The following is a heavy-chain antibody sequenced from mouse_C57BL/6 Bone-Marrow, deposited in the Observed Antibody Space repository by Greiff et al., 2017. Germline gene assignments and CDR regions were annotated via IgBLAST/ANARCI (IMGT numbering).Heavy chain of an antibody. D-gene: IGHD2-2*01. J-gene: IGHJ4*01. Sequence: EVQLVESGGGLVKPGGSLKLSCAASGFTFSDYGMHWVRQAPEKGLEWVAYISSGSSTIYYADTVKGRFTISRDNAKNTLFLQMTSLRSEDTAMYYCARRYGYDDYAMDYWGQGTSVTVSS. CDR2: ISSGSSTI. V-gene: IGHV5-17*01. CDR3: ARRYGYDDYAMDY. CDR1: GFTFSDYG.